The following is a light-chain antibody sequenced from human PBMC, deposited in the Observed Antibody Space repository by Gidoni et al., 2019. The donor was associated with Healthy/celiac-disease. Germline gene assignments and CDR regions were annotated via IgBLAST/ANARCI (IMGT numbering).Light chain of an antibody. CDR3: QQRSN. J-gene: IGKJ4*01. CDR2: DAS. Sequence: EIVLTQAPATLSLSPGERATLSCRASQSVSSDLAWYQQKTGQAPRLLIYDASNRATGIPARFSGSGSVTDFTLTISSLEPEDFAVYYCQQRSNFGGGTKVEIK. V-gene: IGKV3-11*01. CDR1: QSVSSD.